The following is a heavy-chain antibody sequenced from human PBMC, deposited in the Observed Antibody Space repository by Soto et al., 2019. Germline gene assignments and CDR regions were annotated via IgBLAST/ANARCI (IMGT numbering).Heavy chain of an antibody. CDR2: IYHSGST. D-gene: IGHD4-17*01. V-gene: IGHV4-30-2*01. J-gene: IGHJ4*02. Sequence: PSETLSLTCAVSGGSISSGGYSWSWIRQPPGKGLEWIGYIYHSGSTYYNPSLKSRVTISVDRSKNQFSLKLSSVTAADTAVYYCARALTTVGTGSYYFDYWGQGTLVTV. CDR3: ARALTTVGTGSYYFDY. CDR1: GGSISSGGYS.